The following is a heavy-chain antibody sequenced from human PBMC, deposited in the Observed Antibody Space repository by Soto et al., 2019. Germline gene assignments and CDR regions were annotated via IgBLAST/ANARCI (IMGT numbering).Heavy chain of an antibody. CDR2: ISAYNGNT. D-gene: IGHD2-8*01. CDR3: ARDRYCTNGVCYNDAFDI. Sequence: ASVKVSCKASGYTFTSYGISWVRQAPGQGLEWMGWISAYNGNTNYAQKLQGRVTMTTDTSTSTAYMELRSLRSDDTAVYYCARDRYCTNGVCYNDAFDIWGQGTMVTVSS. V-gene: IGHV1-18*01. CDR1: GYTFTSYG. J-gene: IGHJ3*02.